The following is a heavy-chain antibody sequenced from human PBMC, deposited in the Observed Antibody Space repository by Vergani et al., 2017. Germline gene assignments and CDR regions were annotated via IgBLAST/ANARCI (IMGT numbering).Heavy chain of an antibody. Sequence: QVQLVQSGAEVKKPGSSVKVSCKASGGTFSSYAISWVRQAPGQWLEWMGGIIPIFGTANYAQKFQGRVTITADESTSTGYMQLISLRSEDTAGYYCARVPAINYYDSSGYYFYFDYWGQGTLVTVSS. CDR2: IIPIFGTA. D-gene: IGHD3-22*01. V-gene: IGHV1-69*01. CDR3: ARVPAINYYDSSGYYFYFDY. CDR1: GGTFSSYA. J-gene: IGHJ4*02.